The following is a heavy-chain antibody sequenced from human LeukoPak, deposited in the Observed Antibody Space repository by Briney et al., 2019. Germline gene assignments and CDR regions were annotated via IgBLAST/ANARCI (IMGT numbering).Heavy chain of an antibody. CDR1: GVSISSYS. V-gene: IGHV4-59*08. CDR2: TYYSGST. J-gene: IGHJ4*02. CDR3: ASLTTVTQGYFDS. D-gene: IGHD4-17*01. Sequence: KSSVTLSLTCTVSGVSISSYSWSWIRQPPGKGLEWIGYTYYSGSTNYNPSLKSRLTISVDASKNQFSLTLSPVTATDTAVYYCASLTTVTQGYFDSWGQGTLVSVSS.